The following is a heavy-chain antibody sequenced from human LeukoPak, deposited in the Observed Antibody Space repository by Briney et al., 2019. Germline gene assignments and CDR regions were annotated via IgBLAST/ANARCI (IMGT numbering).Heavy chain of an antibody. V-gene: IGHV1-69*13. D-gene: IGHD6-19*01. CDR2: FIPIFGSA. J-gene: IGHJ4*02. Sequence: ASVKVSCKASGGTLANYAVSWVRQAPGQGLEWMGGFIPIFGSANYAQQFQGRLTMTADESTSTAYMELSSLRSEDTAVYFCARGGVGLAVAAYFDFWGQGTLVTASS. CDR1: GGTLANYA. CDR3: ARGGVGLAVAAYFDF.